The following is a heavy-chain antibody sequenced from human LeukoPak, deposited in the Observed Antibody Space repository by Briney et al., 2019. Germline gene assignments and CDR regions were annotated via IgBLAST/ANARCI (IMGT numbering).Heavy chain of an antibody. J-gene: IGHJ6*02. CDR1: GFTFSSYA. D-gene: IGHD3-3*01. Sequence: GGSLRLSCAASGFTFSSYAMSWVRQAPGKGLEWVSAISGSGGSTYYADSVKGRFTISRDNSKNTLYLQMNSLRAEDTAVYYCAKGFGTIFGVVQYYYYYYGMDVWGQGTTVTVSS. V-gene: IGHV3-23*01. CDR3: AKGFGTIFGVVQYYYYYYGMDV. CDR2: ISGSGGST.